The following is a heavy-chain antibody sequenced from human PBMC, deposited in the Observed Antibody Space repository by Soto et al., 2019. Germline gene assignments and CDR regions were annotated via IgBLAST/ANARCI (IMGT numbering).Heavy chain of an antibody. CDR1: GFTFSSYS. CDR2: ISSSSSTI. Sequence: PGGSLRLSCAASGFTFSSYSMNWVRQAPGKGLEWVSYISSSSSTIYYADSVKGRFTISRDNAKNSLYLQMNSLRAEDTAVYYCARDNYDFWSGSKVAFDYWGQGTLVTVSS. J-gene: IGHJ4*02. D-gene: IGHD3-3*01. V-gene: IGHV3-48*01. CDR3: ARDNYDFWSGSKVAFDY.